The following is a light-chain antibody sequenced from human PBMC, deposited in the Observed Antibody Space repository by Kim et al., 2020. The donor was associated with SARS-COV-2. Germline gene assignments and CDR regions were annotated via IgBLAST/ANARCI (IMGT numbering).Light chain of an antibody. CDR1: QTINSK. J-gene: IGKJ1*01. V-gene: IGKV3-15*01. CDR2: DAT. CDR3: QQSNDWPPLT. Sequence: SPGERAPLACRASQTINSKLVGYQQKPGQAPRLLIYDATTRATGVPARFIGSGSETDFTLTISSLQSEDFAVYYCQQSNDWPPLTFGQGTKVDIK.